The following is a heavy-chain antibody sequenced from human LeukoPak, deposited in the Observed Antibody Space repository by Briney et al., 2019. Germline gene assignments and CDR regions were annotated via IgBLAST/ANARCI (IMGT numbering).Heavy chain of an antibody. J-gene: IGHJ3*02. CDR3: ARLTYYYDSTPDAFDI. D-gene: IGHD3-22*01. CDR2: IYYSGST. CDR1: GGSISSYY. Sequence: PSETLSLTCTVSGGSISSYYWSWIRQPPGKGLEWIGYIYYSGSTNYNPSLKSRVTISVDTSKNQFSLKLSSVTAADTAVYYCARLTYYYDSTPDAFDIWGQGTMVTVSS. V-gene: IGHV4-59*08.